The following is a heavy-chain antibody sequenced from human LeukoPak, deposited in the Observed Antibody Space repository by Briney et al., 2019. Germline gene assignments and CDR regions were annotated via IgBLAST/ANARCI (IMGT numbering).Heavy chain of an antibody. V-gene: IGHV1-46*03. Sequence: ASVKVSCKASGYTFTSYYMHWVRQAPGQGLEWMGIINPSGGSTSYAQKFQGRVTMTRDTSMSTVYMELSSLRSEDTAVYYCASPGRRNDAFDIWGQGTMVTVSS. CDR2: INPSGGST. CDR3: ASPGRRNDAFDI. D-gene: IGHD1-26*01. CDR1: GYTFTSYY. J-gene: IGHJ3*02.